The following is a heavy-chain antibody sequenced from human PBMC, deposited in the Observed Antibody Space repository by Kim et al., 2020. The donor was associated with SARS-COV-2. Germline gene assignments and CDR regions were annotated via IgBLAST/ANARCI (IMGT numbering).Heavy chain of an antibody. J-gene: IGHJ3*02. Sequence: SNPSLKSRVTISVDTSKNQFSLKLSSVTAADTAVYYCARHDYVWMWAFDIWGQGTMVTVSS. V-gene: IGHV4-39*01. CDR3: ARHDYVWMWAFDI. D-gene: IGHD3-16*01.